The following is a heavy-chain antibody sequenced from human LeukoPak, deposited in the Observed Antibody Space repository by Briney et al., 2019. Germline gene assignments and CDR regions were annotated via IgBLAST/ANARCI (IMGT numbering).Heavy chain of an antibody. V-gene: IGHV4-59*01. CDR2: IYFSGAT. CDR3: AREDPQTTVPEGLDV. J-gene: IGHJ6*02. Sequence: SETLSLTCTVSGGSISRYYWSWIRQPPGKGLEWIGYIYFSGATNYNPSLKSRVTISVDTSKNQFSLKLSSVTAADTAVYYCAREDPQTTVPEGLDVRGQGTTVIVSS. CDR1: GGSISRYY. D-gene: IGHD4-17*01.